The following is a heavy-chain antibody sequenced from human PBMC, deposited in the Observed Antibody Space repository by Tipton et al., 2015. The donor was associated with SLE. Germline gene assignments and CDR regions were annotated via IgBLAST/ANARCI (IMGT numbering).Heavy chain of an antibody. Sequence: TLSLTCTVSGASISSYYWSWIRQPPGKGLEWIGYVYDIEFTNYNPSLKSRVTISLDTSGNHFSLNLNSVTATDTAVYYCARAEFSSNWYMYWHFDLWGRGTLVTVSS. D-gene: IGHD6-13*01. CDR1: GASISSYY. CDR2: VYDIEFT. V-gene: IGHV4-59*08. CDR3: ARAEFSSNWYMYWHFDL. J-gene: IGHJ2*01.